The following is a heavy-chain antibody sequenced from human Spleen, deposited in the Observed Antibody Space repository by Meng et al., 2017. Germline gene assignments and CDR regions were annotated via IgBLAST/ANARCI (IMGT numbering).Heavy chain of an antibody. CDR2: IHHSGST. V-gene: IGHV4-39*07. J-gene: IGHJ4*02. D-gene: IGHD5-24*01. Sequence: SETLSLTCTVSGGSIGSTIYYWGWIRQPPGEGLEWFGSIHHSGSTYYNPSLKSRVTISVDTSKNQFSLNLTSVTAADTAVYYCARTGWRDDYITFDYWGLGNLVTVSS. CDR3: ARTGWRDDYITFDY. CDR1: GGSIGSTIYY.